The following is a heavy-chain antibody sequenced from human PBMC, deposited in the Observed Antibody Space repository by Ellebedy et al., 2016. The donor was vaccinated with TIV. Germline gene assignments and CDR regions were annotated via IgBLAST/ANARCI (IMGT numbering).Heavy chain of an antibody. J-gene: IGHJ3*02. V-gene: IGHV3-53*01. CDR2: IYTGDST. Sequence: PGGSLRLSCAASGFSVSSNYVGWVRQAPGKGLEWVSYIYTGDSTYHAYSVKGRFTISRDNSKNTVSLQMNSLRVEDTAVYYCARVRSSAFEIWGQGTMVTVSS. CDR1: GFSVSSNY. CDR3: ARVRSSAFEI.